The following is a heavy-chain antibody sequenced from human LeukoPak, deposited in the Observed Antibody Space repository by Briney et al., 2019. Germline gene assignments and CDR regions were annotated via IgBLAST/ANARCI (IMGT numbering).Heavy chain of an antibody. CDR3: AKQDDFGDYCLDY. Sequence: GGSLRLSCAASGFTFSSYGMHWVRQAPGKGLEWVAVISYDGSNKYYADSVKGRFTISRDNSKNTVYLQMNNLRVEDTAVYYCAKQDDFGDYCLDYWGQGTLVTVSS. J-gene: IGHJ4*02. D-gene: IGHD4-17*01. CDR2: ISYDGSNK. CDR1: GFTFSSYG. V-gene: IGHV3-30*18.